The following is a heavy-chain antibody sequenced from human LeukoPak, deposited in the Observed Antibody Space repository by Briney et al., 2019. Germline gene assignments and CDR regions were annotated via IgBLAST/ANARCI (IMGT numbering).Heavy chain of an antibody. CDR1: GGSFSGYY. Sequence: SETLSLTCAVYGGSFSGYYWSWLRQPPGKGLEWIGEINHSGSTNYNPSLTSRVTISVDTSKNQFSLKLSSVTAADTAVYYCATTYYDFWSGYYRGFDYWGQGTLVTVSS. CDR2: INHSGST. D-gene: IGHD3-3*01. CDR3: ATTYYDFWSGYYRGFDY. V-gene: IGHV4-34*01. J-gene: IGHJ4*02.